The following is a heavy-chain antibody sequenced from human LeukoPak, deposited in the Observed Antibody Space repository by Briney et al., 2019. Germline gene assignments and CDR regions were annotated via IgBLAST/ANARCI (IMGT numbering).Heavy chain of an antibody. CDR3: ARVHYYDASDYSTSNWFDP. J-gene: IGHJ5*02. V-gene: IGHV4-34*01. CDR1: GGSFSGYF. CDR2: IHHDGIT. Sequence: PSETLSLTCAVYGGSFSGYFWGWIRQPPGKGLEWTGNIHHDGITYYNPSLKSRVTISLDPSKNQLSLKLTSVAAADTALYHCARVHYYDASDYSTSNWFDPWGQGTLVTVSS. D-gene: IGHD3-22*01.